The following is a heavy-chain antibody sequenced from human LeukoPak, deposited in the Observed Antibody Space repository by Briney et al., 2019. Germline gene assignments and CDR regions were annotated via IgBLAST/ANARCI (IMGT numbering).Heavy chain of an antibody. CDR1: GFTVSSNY. V-gene: IGHV3-53*01. CDR3: ARGAARAFDY. Sequence: GGSLRLSCAASGFTVSSNYMSWVRQAPGKGLEWVSVIYSGGSTFYTDSVKGRFTISRDNSKNTLYLQMNSLRAEDTAVYYCARGAARAFDYWGQGTLVTVSS. D-gene: IGHD6-6*01. J-gene: IGHJ4*02. CDR2: IYSGGST.